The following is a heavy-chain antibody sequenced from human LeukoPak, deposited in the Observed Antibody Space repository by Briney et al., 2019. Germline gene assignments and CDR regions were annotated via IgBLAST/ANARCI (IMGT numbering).Heavy chain of an antibody. CDR1: GFIFSGSA. CDR3: YVRVEVTAVAGTEP. J-gene: IGHJ5*02. CDR2: IRSKAKNYAT. Sequence: PGGSLRLSCAASGFIFSGSAMHWVRQASGKGLEWVGRIRSKAKNYATAYAASVKGRFTISRDDSKNTAYLQMSSLKTEDTAVYYCYVRVEVTAVAGTEPWGQGTLVTVSS. V-gene: IGHV3-73*01. D-gene: IGHD6-19*01.